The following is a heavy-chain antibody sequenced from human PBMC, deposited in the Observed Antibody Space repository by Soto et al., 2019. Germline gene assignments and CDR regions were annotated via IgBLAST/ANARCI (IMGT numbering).Heavy chain of an antibody. Sequence: QVQVVQSGAEVKKPGSSVKVSCKVSGGTFSAFGLSWVRLAPGRGLEWLGGIIPMSSVVNHGQTFQGRVTIPADASTCTGAMELSSLRSDDTALYYCATSFCGADCFSPDYLDHWGQGNLVNASS. J-gene: IGHJ4*02. CDR3: ATSFCGADCFSPDYLDH. V-gene: IGHV1-69*12. CDR1: GGTFSAFG. D-gene: IGHD2-21*02. CDR2: IIPMSSVV.